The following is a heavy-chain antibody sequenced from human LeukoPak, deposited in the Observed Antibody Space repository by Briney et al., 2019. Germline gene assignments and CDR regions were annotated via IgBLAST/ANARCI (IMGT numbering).Heavy chain of an antibody. CDR1: GLTFSSYA. J-gene: IGHJ4*02. CDR3: AREKKYCSSTSCPFDY. V-gene: IGHV3-30*04. CDR2: ISYDGSNK. D-gene: IGHD2-2*01. Sequence: TGGSLRLSCAASGLTFSSYAMHWVRQAPGKGLEGVAVISYDGSNKYYADSVKGRFIISRDNSKNTLYLQMNSLRAEDTAVYYCAREKKYCSSTSCPFDYWGQGTLVTVSS.